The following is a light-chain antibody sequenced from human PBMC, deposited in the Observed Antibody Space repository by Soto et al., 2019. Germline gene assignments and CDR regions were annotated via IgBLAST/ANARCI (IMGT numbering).Light chain of an antibody. CDR2: TAS. CDR3: QQYYSCRYT. Sequence: AIRMTQSPSSFSASTGDRVTITCRASLGIRSNFAWYHQKPGKEPKLLIYTASALQSGAPSRFSGSGSGPDFTLTIRCLQSEDFATYNCQQYYSCRYTFGHGNKLEIK. J-gene: IGKJ2*01. CDR1: LGIRSN. V-gene: IGKV1-8*01.